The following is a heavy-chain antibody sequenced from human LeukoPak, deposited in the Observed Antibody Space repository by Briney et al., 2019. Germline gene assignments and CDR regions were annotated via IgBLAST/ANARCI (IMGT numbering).Heavy chain of an antibody. V-gene: IGHV3-23*01. CDR2: ITGSGGTT. CDR3: AKAVAFDGDYYDSSGLDY. D-gene: IGHD3-22*01. J-gene: IGHJ4*02. Sequence: GGSLRLSCAASGFTVSSNYMSWVRQAPGKGLEWVSAITGSGGTTYYADSVKGRFTISRDNSKNTLYMQMNSLRAGDTAVYYCAKAVAFDGDYYDSSGLDYWGQGTLVTVSS. CDR1: GFTVSSNY.